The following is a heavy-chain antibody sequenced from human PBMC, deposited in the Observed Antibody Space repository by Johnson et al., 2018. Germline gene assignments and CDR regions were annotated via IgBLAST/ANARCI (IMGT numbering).Heavy chain of an antibody. D-gene: IGHD2-2*01. Sequence: QVQLQESGPGLVKPSETLSLTCSVSGASISSTSYSWGWIRQPPGKGLEWIGDVHHSGTSYYNPSPKSRVTLSVDMSKNQFALKLSSMTAADTAVYYCARVGWVLPAAPTAFDYYYMDVWGKGTTVTVSS. CDR1: GASISSTSYS. CDR2: VHHSGTS. CDR3: ARVGWVLPAAPTAFDYYYMDV. V-gene: IGHV4-39*07. J-gene: IGHJ6*03.